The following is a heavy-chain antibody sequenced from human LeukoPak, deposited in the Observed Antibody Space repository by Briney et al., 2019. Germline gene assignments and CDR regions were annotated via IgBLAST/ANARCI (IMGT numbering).Heavy chain of an antibody. D-gene: IGHD2-2*03. Sequence: PGGSLSLPCAASGFPYRSYDMRWVRHAPGKGLECVSAISGSGGSTYYADSVKGRFTISRDNSKNTLYLQMNSLRAEDTAVYYCAKDVDIVVVPAAIYWGQGTLVTVSS. V-gene: IGHV3-23*01. CDR1: GFPYRSYD. CDR3: AKDVDIVVVPAAIY. J-gene: IGHJ4*02. CDR2: ISGSGGST.